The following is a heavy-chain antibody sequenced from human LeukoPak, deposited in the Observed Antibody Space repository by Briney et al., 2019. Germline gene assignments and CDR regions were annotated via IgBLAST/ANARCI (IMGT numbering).Heavy chain of an antibody. D-gene: IGHD3-22*01. V-gene: IGHV3-23*01. CDR1: GFTFSSFA. J-gene: IGHJ4*02. Sequence: GGSLKLSCAASGFTFSSFAMSWVRQAPGKGLEWVSTISGSGGSTYYADSVKGRFTISRDNSKNTLYLQMNSLRAEDTAVYYCAKVFPYYDSSGRYFDYWGQGTLVTVSS. CDR2: ISGSGGST. CDR3: AKVFPYYDSSGRYFDY.